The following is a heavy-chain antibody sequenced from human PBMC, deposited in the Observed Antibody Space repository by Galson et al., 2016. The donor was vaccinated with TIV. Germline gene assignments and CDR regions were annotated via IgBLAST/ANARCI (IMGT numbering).Heavy chain of an antibody. CDR2: TNPNSGNT. J-gene: IGHJ1*01. D-gene: IGHD3-3*01. Sequence: SVKVSCKGSGYTFTSYDINWVRQAPGQGLEWMGWTNPNSGNTAYAHAFQGRFTMTRDTTMSTAYLELSSITAEDTAVYYCIRGHTKIWSGKYFHHWGQGNLVTVSS. CDR1: GYTFTSYD. V-gene: IGHV1-8*01. CDR3: IRGHTKIWSGKYFHH.